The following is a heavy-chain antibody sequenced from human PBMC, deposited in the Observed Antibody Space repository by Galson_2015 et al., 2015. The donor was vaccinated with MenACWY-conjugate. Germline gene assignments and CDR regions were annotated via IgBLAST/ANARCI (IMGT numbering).Heavy chain of an antibody. CDR2: ITPTNDNT. CDR1: GYLFTRYG. D-gene: IGHD3-16*02. CDR3: ARDHDSVWGTYPCDC. J-gene: IGHJ4*02. Sequence: SVKVSCKASGYLFTRYGISWVRQAPGQGLEWMGWITPTNDNTHYAQRFQGRVTMTTDTSTSTAYMELRSLRSDDTAVYFCARDHDSVWGTYPCDCWGQGTLVTVSS. V-gene: IGHV1-18*01.